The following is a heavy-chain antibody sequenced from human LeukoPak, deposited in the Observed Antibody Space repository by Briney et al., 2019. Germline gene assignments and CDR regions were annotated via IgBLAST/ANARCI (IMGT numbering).Heavy chain of an antibody. CDR1: GFTFSSYG. V-gene: IGHV3-33*08. Sequence: PGGSLRLSCAASGFTFSSYGMHWVRQAPGKGLEWVAVIWYDGSNKYYADSVKGRFTISRDNSKNTLYLQMNSLRAEDTAVYYCARDPRVGSLIAGPFDYWGQGTLVTVSS. CDR2: IWYDGSNK. J-gene: IGHJ4*02. CDR3: ARDPRVGSLIAGPFDY. D-gene: IGHD3-16*02.